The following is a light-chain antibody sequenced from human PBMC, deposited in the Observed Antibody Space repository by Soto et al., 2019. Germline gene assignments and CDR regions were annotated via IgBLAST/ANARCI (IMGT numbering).Light chain of an antibody. CDR1: QSILDRSKNKYY. CDR3: QQYFTSPLT. CDR2: WAS. V-gene: IGKV4-1*01. J-gene: IGKJ1*01. Sequence: DIVMTQSPDSLAVSPGERATFNCKSSQSILDRSKNKYYLAWYQQKSGQPPKLLIYWASLRESGVPDRFTGSGSGTDFTLTISSLQAEDVAVYYCQQYFTSPLTVCQVTKVDIK.